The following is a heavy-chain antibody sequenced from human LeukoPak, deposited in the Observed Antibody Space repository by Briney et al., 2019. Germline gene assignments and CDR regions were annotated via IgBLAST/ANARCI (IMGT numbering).Heavy chain of an antibody. V-gene: IGHV3-21*01. CDR1: GSTFSSYG. CDR3: ARGVLRYFDWLFGDTFDI. J-gene: IGHJ3*02. D-gene: IGHD3-9*01. Sequence: GGSLRLSCAASGSTFSSYGMSWVRQAPGKGLEWVSSISSSSSYIYYADSVKGRFTISRDDAKNSLYLQMNSLRAEDTAVYYCARGVLRYFDWLFGDTFDIWGQGTMVTVSS. CDR2: ISSSSSYI.